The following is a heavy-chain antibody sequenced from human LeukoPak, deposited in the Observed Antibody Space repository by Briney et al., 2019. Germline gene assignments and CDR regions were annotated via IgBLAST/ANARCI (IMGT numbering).Heavy chain of an antibody. D-gene: IGHD3-9*01. J-gene: IGHJ4*02. V-gene: IGHV4-30-2*01. Sequence: SQTLSLTCTVSGGSISSGGYYWSWIRQPPGKGLEWIGYIYHSGSTYYNPSLKSRVTISVDTSKNQFSLKLSSVTAADTAVYYCARDNFDWLLPPFDYWGQRTLVTVSS. CDR1: GGSISSGGYY. CDR2: IYHSGST. CDR3: ARDNFDWLLPPFDY.